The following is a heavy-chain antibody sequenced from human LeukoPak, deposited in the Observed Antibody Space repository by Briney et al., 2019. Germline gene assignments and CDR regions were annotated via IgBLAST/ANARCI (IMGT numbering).Heavy chain of an antibody. V-gene: IGHV1-2*02. D-gene: IGHD2-2*01. Sequence: ASVNVSCKPSGYTFTDYYMHWVRQAPGQGLEWMGWINPNNGGTTYAQNFQGRVTMTRDTSISTAYMELSRLRSDDSAIYYCTRDHCSFANCYEDYYYGMDVWGQGTTVTVSS. CDR1: GYTFTDYY. J-gene: IGHJ6*02. CDR3: TRDHCSFANCYEDYYYGMDV. CDR2: INPNNGGT.